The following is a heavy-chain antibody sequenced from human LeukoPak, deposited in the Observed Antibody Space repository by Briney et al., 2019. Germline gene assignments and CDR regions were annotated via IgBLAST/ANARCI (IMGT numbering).Heavy chain of an antibody. V-gene: IGHV3-33*08. Sequence: GGSLRLSCAASGFTFSSYGMHWVRQAPGKGLEWVAVIWYGGSNKYYADSVKGRFTISRDNSKNTLYLQMNNLRAEDTAVYYCARVLWMSSSWYYSMDVWGQGTTVTVSS. J-gene: IGHJ6*02. CDR1: GFTFSSYG. CDR3: ARVLWMSSSWYYSMDV. D-gene: IGHD6-13*01. CDR2: IWYGGSNK.